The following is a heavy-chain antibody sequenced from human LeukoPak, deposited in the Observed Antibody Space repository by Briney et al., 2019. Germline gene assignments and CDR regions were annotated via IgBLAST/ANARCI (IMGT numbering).Heavy chain of an antibody. J-gene: IGHJ2*01. Sequence: PSETLSLTCTLSGGSISSRSYYWGWIRQPPGKGLEWIGTIHYRGSTFYNPSLKSRVTISVDTSKIQFSLKLSSVTASDTAVYYCASLGGYCSSVSCYQYFDLWGRGTLVT. CDR2: IHYRGST. CDR3: ASLGGYCSSVSCYQYFDL. V-gene: IGHV4-39*01. D-gene: IGHD2-2*01. CDR1: GGSISSRSYY.